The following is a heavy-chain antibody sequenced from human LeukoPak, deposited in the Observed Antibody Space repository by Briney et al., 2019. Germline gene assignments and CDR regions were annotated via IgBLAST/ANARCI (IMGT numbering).Heavy chain of an antibody. CDR1: GGSISRYY. Sequence: SETLSLTCTVSGGSISRYYWSWIRQPPGKRLEWIGYIYYSGSTNYNPSLKSRVTISVDTSKNQFSLNLYSVTAADTAVYYCARHDMDVAAAGLDYFDYWGQGTLVTVSS. CDR2: IYYSGST. CDR3: ARHDMDVAAAGLDYFDY. D-gene: IGHD6-13*01. V-gene: IGHV4-59*08. J-gene: IGHJ4*02.